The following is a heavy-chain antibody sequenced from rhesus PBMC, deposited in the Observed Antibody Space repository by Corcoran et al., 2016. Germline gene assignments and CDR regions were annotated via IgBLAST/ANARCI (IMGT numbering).Heavy chain of an antibody. V-gene: IGHV2S1*01. CDR1: GFSLSTSGMG. D-gene: IGHD5-42*01. CDR3: ARVRGGYRGYSLYWYFDL. Sequence: QVTLKESGPALVKPTQTLTLTCTFSGFSLSTSGMGVGWIRQPPGKALEWFPSIYWDDDKYYHTSLRSMRTISKDTSKNQVVLTLTNRDPVDTATYYCARVRGGYRGYSLYWYFDLWGPGTPITISS. J-gene: IGHJ2*01. CDR2: IYWDDDK.